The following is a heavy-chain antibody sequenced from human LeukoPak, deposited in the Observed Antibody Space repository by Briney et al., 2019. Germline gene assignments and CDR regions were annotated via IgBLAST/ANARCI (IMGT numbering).Heavy chain of an antibody. CDR3: AREPFWSGYYSNLHFDY. J-gene: IGHJ4*02. V-gene: IGHV3-7*01. D-gene: IGHD3-3*01. CDR2: IKQDGSEK. CDR1: GFTFSNYR. Sequence: GGSLRLSCGASGFTFSNYRMSWVRQAPGKGLEWVANIKQDGSEKYYVDSVKGRFTISRDNAKNSLYLQMNSLRAEDTAVYYCAREPFWSGYYSNLHFDYWGQGTLVTVSS.